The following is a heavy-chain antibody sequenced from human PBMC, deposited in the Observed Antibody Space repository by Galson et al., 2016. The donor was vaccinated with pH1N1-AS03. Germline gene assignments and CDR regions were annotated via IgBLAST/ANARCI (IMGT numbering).Heavy chain of an antibody. CDR3: ARDRGSGYDSFDYYYGMDV. Sequence: SVKVSCKASGYTFTSYAMHWVRQAPGQRLEWMGWISAGNGNTKYSQKFQGRVTITRDTSASTAYMELSSLRSEDTAVYYCARDRGSGYDSFDYYYGMDVWGQGTRVTVSS. CDR1: GYTFTSYA. V-gene: IGHV1-3*01. CDR2: ISAGNGNT. J-gene: IGHJ6*02. D-gene: IGHD5-12*01.